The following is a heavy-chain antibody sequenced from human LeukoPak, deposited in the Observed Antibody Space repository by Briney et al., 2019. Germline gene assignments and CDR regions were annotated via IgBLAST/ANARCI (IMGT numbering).Heavy chain of an antibody. J-gene: IGHJ3*02. CDR3: ARDYYDSSGSDAFDI. V-gene: IGHV5-10-1*01. CDR2: IDPSDSYA. CDR1: GYSFTNYW. D-gene: IGHD3-22*01. Sequence: GESLRISCKGSGYSFTNYWISWVRQMPGKGLEWMGKIDPSDSYANYSPSFQGHVTISADKSITTAYLQWGSLKASDTAMYYCARDYYDSSGSDAFDIWGQGTTVTVYS.